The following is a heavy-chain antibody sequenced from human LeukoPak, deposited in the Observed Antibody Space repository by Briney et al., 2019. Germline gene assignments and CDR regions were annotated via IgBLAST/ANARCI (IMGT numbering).Heavy chain of an antibody. V-gene: IGHV1-69*01. Sequence: SVKVSCKASGGTFSSYAISWVRRAPGQGLEWMGGIIPIFGTANYAQKFQGRVTITADESASTAYMELSSLRSEDTAVYYCARDTDSRPNWFDPWGQGTLVTVSS. CDR1: GGTFSSYA. J-gene: IGHJ5*02. CDR2: IIPIFGTA. CDR3: ARDTDSRPNWFDP. D-gene: IGHD6-13*01.